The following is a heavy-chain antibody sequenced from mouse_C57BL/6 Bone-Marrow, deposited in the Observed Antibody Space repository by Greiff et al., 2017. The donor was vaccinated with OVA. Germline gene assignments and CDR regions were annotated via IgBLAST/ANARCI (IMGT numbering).Heavy chain of an antibody. Sequence: VQLQQSGAELARPGASVKLSCKASGYTFTSYGISWVKQRTGQGLEWIGEIYPRSGNTYYNEKFKGKATLTADKSSSTAYMGLRSLTSEDSAVYFCARRSGGFAYWGQGTLVTVSA. CDR2: IYPRSGNT. V-gene: IGHV1-81*01. CDR1: GYTFTSYG. CDR3: ARRSGGFAY. J-gene: IGHJ3*01.